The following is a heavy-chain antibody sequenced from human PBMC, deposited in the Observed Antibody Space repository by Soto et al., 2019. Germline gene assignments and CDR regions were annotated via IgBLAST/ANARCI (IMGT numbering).Heavy chain of an antibody. CDR3: ARDFAIYSSYYDFWSGYVRINWFDP. J-gene: IGHJ5*02. CDR2: IYTSGST. V-gene: IGHV4-4*07. CDR1: GGSISSYY. Sequence: KPSETLSLTCTVSGGSISSYYWSWIRQPAGKGLEWIGRIYTSGSTNYNPSLKSRVTMSVDTSKNQFSLKLSSVTAADTAVYYCARDFAIYSSYYDFWSGYVRINWFDPWGQGTLVTVSS. D-gene: IGHD3-3*01.